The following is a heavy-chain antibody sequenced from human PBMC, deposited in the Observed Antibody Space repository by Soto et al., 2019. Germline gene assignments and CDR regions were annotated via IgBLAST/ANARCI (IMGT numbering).Heavy chain of an antibody. CDR2: INPNSGGT. D-gene: IGHD1-7*01. J-gene: IGHJ6*02. Sequence: ASVKVSCKASGYTFTDYYMHWVRQAPGQGLEWMGWINPNSGGTNYAQKFQGRVTMTRDTSISTAYMELSRLRSDDTAVYYCARKLELRGSYYYSYDMDVWGPGPTVTVSS. CDR1: GYTFTDYY. CDR3: ARKLELRGSYYYSYDMDV. V-gene: IGHV1-2*02.